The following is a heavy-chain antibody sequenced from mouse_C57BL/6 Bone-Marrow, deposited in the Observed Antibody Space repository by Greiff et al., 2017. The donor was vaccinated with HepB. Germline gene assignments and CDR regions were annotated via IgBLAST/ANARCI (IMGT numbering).Heavy chain of an antibody. CDR2: IYPGSGST. Sequence: QVQLQQPGAELVKPGASVKMSCKASGYTFTSYWITWVKQRPGQGLEWIGDIYPGSGSTNYNEKFKSEATLTVDTSSSTAYMQLSSLTSEDSAVYYCARSKGYDYDDYAMDYWGQGTSVTVSS. V-gene: IGHV1-55*01. CDR3: ARSKGYDYDDYAMDY. CDR1: GYTFTSYW. D-gene: IGHD2-4*01. J-gene: IGHJ4*01.